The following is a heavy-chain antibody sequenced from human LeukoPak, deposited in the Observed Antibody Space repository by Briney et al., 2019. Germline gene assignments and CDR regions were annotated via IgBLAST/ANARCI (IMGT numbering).Heavy chain of an antibody. CDR2: INHSGST. CDR1: GDSISSSSYY. V-gene: IGHV4-39*07. J-gene: IGHJ4*02. CDR3: ARETGYSSSWYPFDY. Sequence: PSETLSLTCTVSGDSISSSSYYWSWIRQPPGKGLEWIGEINHSGSTNYNPSLKSRVTISVDTSKNQFSLKLSSVTAADTAVYYCARETGYSSSWYPFDYWGQGTLVTVSS. D-gene: IGHD6-13*01.